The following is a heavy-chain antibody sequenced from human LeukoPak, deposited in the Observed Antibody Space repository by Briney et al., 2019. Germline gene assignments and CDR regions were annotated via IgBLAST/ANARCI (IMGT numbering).Heavy chain of an antibody. J-gene: IGHJ4*02. CDR3: AMGIWHY. CDR2: ISGSGRSI. Sequence: PGGSLRLSCAASGFTFSSYGMSWVRQAPGKGLEWVSAISGSGRSIYYADSVKGRFTISRDNAKNSLYLQMNSLRAEDTAVYYCAMGIWHYWGQGTLVTVSS. D-gene: IGHD7-27*01. CDR1: GFTFSSYG. V-gene: IGHV3-23*01.